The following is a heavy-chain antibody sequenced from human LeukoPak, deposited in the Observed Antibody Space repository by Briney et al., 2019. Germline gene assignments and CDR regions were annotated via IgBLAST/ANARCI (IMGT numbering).Heavy chain of an antibody. J-gene: IGHJ4*02. V-gene: IGHV3-48*03. Sequence: GGSLRLSCAASGFTFSSCEMNWVRQAPGKGLEWVSYISSSGSTIYYADSVKGRFTISRDNAKNSLYLQMNSLRAEDTAVYYCARDGSIAAAGGAFDYWGQGTPVTVSS. CDR1: GFTFSSCE. CDR3: ARDGSIAAAGGAFDY. CDR2: ISSSGSTI. D-gene: IGHD6-13*01.